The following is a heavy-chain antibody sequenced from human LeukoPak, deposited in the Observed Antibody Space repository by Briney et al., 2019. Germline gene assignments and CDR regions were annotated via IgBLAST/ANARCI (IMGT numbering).Heavy chain of an antibody. V-gene: IGHV4-38-2*02. CDR1: GYSISSGYY. D-gene: IGHD2-15*01. CDR3: ARDIVVVVAAGYNWFDP. CDR2: IYHSGST. Sequence: SETLSLTCTVSGYSISSGYYWGWIRQPPGKGLEWIGSIYHSGSTYYNPSLKSRVTISVDTSKNQFSLKLSSVTAADTAVYYCARDIVVVVAAGYNWFDPWGQGTLVTVSS. J-gene: IGHJ5*02.